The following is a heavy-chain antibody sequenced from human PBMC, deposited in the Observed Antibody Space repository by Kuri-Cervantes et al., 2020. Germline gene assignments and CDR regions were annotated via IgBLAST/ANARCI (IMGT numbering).Heavy chain of an antibody. D-gene: IGHD4-17*01. Sequence: GSLRLSCTVSGYSISSGYYWGWIRQPPGKGLEWIGSIYHSGSTYYNPSLKSRVTISVDTSKSQFSLKLSSVTAADTAVYYCARVTVTTIASFDYWGQGTLVTVSS. J-gene: IGHJ4*02. V-gene: IGHV4-38-2*02. CDR3: ARVTVTTIASFDY. CDR1: GYSISSGYY. CDR2: IYHSGST.